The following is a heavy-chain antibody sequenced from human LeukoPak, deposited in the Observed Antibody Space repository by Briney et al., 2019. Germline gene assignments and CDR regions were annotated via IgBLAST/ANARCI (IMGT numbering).Heavy chain of an antibody. V-gene: IGHV3-21*01. J-gene: IGHJ3*02. CDR2: ISANGGST. D-gene: IGHD3-22*01. CDR1: RFTFSNYG. CDR3: ERGREVIAFVI. Sequence: AGSLRLSCAASRFTFSNYGMSWVRQAPGKGLEWVSPISANGGSTHYAGSVKGRFTISRDNPKNSLYLQMHSLRAEDTAVYYCERGREVIAFVIWGEARMVTVSS.